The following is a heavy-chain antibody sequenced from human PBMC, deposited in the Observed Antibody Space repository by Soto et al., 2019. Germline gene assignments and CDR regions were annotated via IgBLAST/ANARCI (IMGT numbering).Heavy chain of an antibody. J-gene: IGHJ3*02. CDR3: ARGFGGRFGGGFDI. Sequence: QLHLQESGSGLVKPSQTLSLTCVVSGGSMSSGDSSWTWLRQAPGKGLEWIGYIHHSGGTYYNPSLNSPVTISEDRSNYQFSLRLPYVTAADTALYYCARGFGGRFGGGFDIWGQGTMVTVSS. CDR1: GGSMSSGDSS. V-gene: IGHV4-30-2*01. CDR2: IHHSGGT. D-gene: IGHD3-10*01.